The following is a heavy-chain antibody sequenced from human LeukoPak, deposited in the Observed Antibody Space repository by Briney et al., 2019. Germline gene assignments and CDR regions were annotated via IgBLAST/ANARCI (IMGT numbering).Heavy chain of an antibody. CDR1: GFTFSSYA. CDR3: ARVGRMAVGAFDI. Sequence: PGGSLRLSCAASGFTFSSYAMHWVRQAPGKGLEYVSAISSNGGSTYYANSVKGRFTISRDSSKNTLYLQMGSLRAEDMAVYYCARVGRMAVGAFDIWGQGTMVTVSS. D-gene: IGHD6-19*01. CDR2: ISSNGGST. V-gene: IGHV3-64*01. J-gene: IGHJ3*02.